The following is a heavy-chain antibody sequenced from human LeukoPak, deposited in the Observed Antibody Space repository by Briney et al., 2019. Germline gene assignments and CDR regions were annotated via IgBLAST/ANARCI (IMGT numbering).Heavy chain of an antibody. Sequence: PSETLSLTCTVSGGSISSSSYYWSWIRQPAGKGLEWIGRIYTSGSTNYNPSLKSRVTISVDTSKNQFSLKLSSVTAADTAVYYCARDDVYSGSYYNYWGQGTLVTVSS. CDR3: ARDDVYSGSYYNY. D-gene: IGHD1-26*01. CDR2: IYTSGST. V-gene: IGHV4-61*02. J-gene: IGHJ4*02. CDR1: GGSISSSSYY.